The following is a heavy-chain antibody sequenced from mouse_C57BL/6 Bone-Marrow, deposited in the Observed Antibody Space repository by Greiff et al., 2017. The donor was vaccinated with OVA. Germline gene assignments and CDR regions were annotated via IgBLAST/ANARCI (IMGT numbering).Heavy chain of an antibody. CDR1: GFTFSDYY. D-gene: IGHD2-2*01. Sequence: DVQLVESGGGLVQPGGSLKLSCAASGFTFSDYYMYWVRQTPEKRLEWVAYISNGGGSTYYPDTVKGRFTISRDNAKNTLYLQMSRLKSEDTAMYYCARGGLRRGVYYAMDYWGQGTTLTVSS. CDR3: ARGGLRRGVYYAMDY. CDR2: ISNGGGST. V-gene: IGHV5-12*01. J-gene: IGHJ4*01.